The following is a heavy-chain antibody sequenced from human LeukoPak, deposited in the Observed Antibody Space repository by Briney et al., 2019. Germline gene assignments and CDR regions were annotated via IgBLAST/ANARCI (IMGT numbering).Heavy chain of an antibody. CDR1: GFTFSSYA. D-gene: IGHD3-16*01. Sequence: GGSLRLSCAASGFTFSSYAMHWVRRAPGKGLEWVSGIYGRNGSTYYADSVKGRFTIFRDSSENILYLYVSSLRAEDTAIYYCANHPGGSFDYWGQGTLVTVSS. CDR2: IYGRNGST. V-gene: IGHV3-23*01. J-gene: IGHJ4*02. CDR3: ANHPGGSFDY.